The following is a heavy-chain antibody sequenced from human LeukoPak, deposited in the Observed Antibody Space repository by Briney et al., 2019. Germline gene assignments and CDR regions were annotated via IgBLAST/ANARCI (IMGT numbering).Heavy chain of an antibody. CDR1: GFTFSSYE. CDR2: INSSGSTI. CDR3: AELGITMIGGV. D-gene: IGHD3-10*02. J-gene: IGHJ6*04. Sequence: PGGSLRLSCAASGFTFSSYEMNWVRQAPGKGLEWVPYINSSGSTIYYADSVKGRFTISRDNAKNSLYLQMNSLRAEDTAVYYCAELGITMIGGVWGKGTTVTISS. V-gene: IGHV3-48*03.